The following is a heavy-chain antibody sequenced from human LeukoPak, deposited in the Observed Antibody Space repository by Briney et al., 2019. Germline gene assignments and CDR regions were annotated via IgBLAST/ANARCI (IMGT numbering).Heavy chain of an antibody. V-gene: IGHV5-51*01. CDR2: IYPGDSDP. CDR3: ARVHDSSGYYWYFDL. Sequence: GESLRISCKSSGYSFTSYWISWVRQMPGKGLEWMGIIYPGDSDPRYRPSFQGQVNISADKSISTAYLQWNSLKASDTAMYYCARVHDSSGYYWYFDLWGRGTLVTVSS. D-gene: IGHD3-22*01. J-gene: IGHJ2*01. CDR1: GYSFTSYW.